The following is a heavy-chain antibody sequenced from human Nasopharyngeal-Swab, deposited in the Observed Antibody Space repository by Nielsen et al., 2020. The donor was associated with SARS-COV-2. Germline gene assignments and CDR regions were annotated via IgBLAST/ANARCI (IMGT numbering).Heavy chain of an antibody. CDR3: ARDDSITIFGVVIEFSGMDV. CDR2: INTNTGNP. CDR1: GDTFTSDA. J-gene: IGHJ6*02. D-gene: IGHD3-3*01. V-gene: IGHV7-4-1*02. Sequence: ASVKVAWKASGDTFTSDARNWVRQAPGQGREWMGWINTNTGNPTYAQGFTGRFVFSLDTSVSTAYLQISSLKAEDTAVYYCARDDSITIFGVVIEFSGMDVWGQGTTVTVSS.